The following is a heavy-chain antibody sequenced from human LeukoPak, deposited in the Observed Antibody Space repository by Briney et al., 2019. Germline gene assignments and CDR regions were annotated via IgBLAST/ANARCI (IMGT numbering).Heavy chain of an antibody. J-gene: IGHJ4*02. V-gene: IGHV3-23*01. Sequence: GGSLRLSCAASGVTFTNYAMSWVRQAPGKGLEWVSAIRGSGASTYYADSVKGRFTISRDNSKDTLYLQMNSLRAEDTAVYYCAKGGPYSSDLLPTYWGQGTLVTVSS. CDR1: GVTFTNYA. CDR2: IRGSGAST. D-gene: IGHD6-19*01. CDR3: AKGGPYSSDLLPTY.